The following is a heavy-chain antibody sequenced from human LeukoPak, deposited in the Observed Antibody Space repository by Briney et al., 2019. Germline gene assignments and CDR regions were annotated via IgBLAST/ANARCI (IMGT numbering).Heavy chain of an antibody. CDR1: GFTFSSYA. D-gene: IGHD4-17*01. CDR2: ISYDGSNK. J-gene: IGHJ4*02. Sequence: GGSLRLSCAASGFTFSSYAMHWVRQAPGKGLEWVAVISYDGSNKYYADSVKGRFTISRDNSQNTLYLQMNSLKTEDTAVYYCARDQSTVTTTAIVSVPFDYWGQGTLVTVSS. CDR3: ARDQSTVTTTAIVSVPFDY. V-gene: IGHV3-30-3*01.